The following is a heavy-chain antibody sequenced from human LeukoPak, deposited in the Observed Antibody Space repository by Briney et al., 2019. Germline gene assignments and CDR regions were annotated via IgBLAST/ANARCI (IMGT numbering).Heavy chain of an antibody. CDR2: IYDSGST. Sequence: SETLSLTCTVSGGSISGYYWSWIRQPPGKGLEWIAYIYDSGSTNYNPSLKSRVTISVDTSKNQFSLKLSSVTAADTAVYYCARGTGTRTYYDFWSGYKGSNWFDPWGQGTLVTVSS. CDR3: ARGTGTRTYYDFWSGYKGSNWFDP. CDR1: GGSISGYY. J-gene: IGHJ5*02. V-gene: IGHV4-59*12. D-gene: IGHD3-3*01.